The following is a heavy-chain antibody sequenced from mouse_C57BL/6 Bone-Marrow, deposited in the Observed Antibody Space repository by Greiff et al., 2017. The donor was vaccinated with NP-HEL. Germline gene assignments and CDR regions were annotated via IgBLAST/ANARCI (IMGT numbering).Heavy chain of an antibody. CDR3: ARDADYGSSYDCYFDV. CDR1: GFTFSDFY. Sequence: EVKVVESGGGLVQSGRSLRLSCATSGFTFSDFYMEWVRQAPGKGLEWIAASRNKANDYTTEYSESVKGRFIVSRDTSPSILYLQMNALRDEDTAIYYCARDADYGSSYDCYFDVWGTGTTVTVA. V-gene: IGHV7-1*01. CDR2: SRNKANDYTT. D-gene: IGHD1-1*01. J-gene: IGHJ1*03.